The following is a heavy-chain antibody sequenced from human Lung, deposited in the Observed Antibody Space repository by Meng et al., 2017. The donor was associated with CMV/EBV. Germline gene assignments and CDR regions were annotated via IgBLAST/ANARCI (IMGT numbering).Heavy chain of an antibody. CDR3: ARRLSSIAAHNSFDP. J-gene: IGHJ5*02. V-gene: IGHV4-4*02. Sequence: SXTLSLXCAVSGGSISSSNWWSWVRQPPGKGLEWIGEIYHSGSNNYNPSLKSRVTISVDKSKNQCTLKLSAVTAADTAVYYCARRLSSIAAHNSFDPWGQGXLVTVSS. CDR1: GGSISSSNW. D-gene: IGHD6-6*01. CDR2: IYHSGSN.